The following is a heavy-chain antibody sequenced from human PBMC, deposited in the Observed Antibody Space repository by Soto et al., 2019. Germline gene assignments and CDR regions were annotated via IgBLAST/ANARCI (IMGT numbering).Heavy chain of an antibody. J-gene: IGHJ4*02. Sequence: VSLRLSCAASGFKFSNYAMSWGRQAPWKGLEWVSLISATGGGTYYADSVKGRFTISRDNSHNTLYLQVHSLTAEDTAVYYCAKDRRAGGNSAFYFDFWGQGAQVTVSS. CDR2: ISATGGGT. CDR3: AKDRRAGGNSAFYFDF. D-gene: IGHD3-16*01. CDR1: GFKFSNYA. V-gene: IGHV3-23*01.